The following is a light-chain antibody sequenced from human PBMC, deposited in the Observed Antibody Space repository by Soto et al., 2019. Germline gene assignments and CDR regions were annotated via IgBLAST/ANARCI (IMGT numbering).Light chain of an antibody. V-gene: IGLV2-14*01. CDR1: SSDIGGYNY. CDR2: EVD. J-gene: IGLJ1*01. Sequence: QSALSQPASMSGSPGQSITISCTGTSSDIGGYNYVSWFQQHPGKVPKLIIYEVDNRPSGVSSRFSGSKSGNTASLTISGLQAEDEADYYCNSYSSSITLGVFGTGTKLTV. CDR3: NSYSSSITLGV.